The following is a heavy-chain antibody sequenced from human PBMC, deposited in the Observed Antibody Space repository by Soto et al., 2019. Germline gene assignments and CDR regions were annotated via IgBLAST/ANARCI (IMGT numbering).Heavy chain of an antibody. Sequence: QVQLQESGPGLVKPSQTLSLTCTVSGGSISSGGYYWSWIRQHPGKGLEWIGYIYYSGSTYYNPSLKSRVTISVDTSKNQFSLKLSSVTAADPAVYYCARDSCIAAAGTGDAFDIWGQGTMVTVSS. CDR2: IYYSGST. J-gene: IGHJ3*02. CDR3: ARDSCIAAAGTGDAFDI. CDR1: GGSISSGGYY. D-gene: IGHD6-13*01. V-gene: IGHV4-31*03.